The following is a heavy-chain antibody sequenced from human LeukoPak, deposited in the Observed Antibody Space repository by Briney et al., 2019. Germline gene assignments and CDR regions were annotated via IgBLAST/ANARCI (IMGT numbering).Heavy chain of an antibody. V-gene: IGHV1-2*02. CDR3: AREAYCSGGSCYPPYYYYGMDV. D-gene: IGHD2-15*01. CDR2: INPNSGGT. CDR1: GYTFTGYY. Sequence: ASVKVSCKASGYTFTGYYMHWVRQAPGQGLEWMGWINPNSGGTNYAQKLQGRVTMTTDTSTSTAYMELRSLRSDDTAVYYCAREAYCSGGSCYPPYYYYGMDVWGQGTTVTVSS. J-gene: IGHJ6*02.